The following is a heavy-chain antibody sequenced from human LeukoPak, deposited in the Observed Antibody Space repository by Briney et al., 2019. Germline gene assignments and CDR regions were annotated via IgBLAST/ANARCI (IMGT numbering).Heavy chain of an antibody. D-gene: IGHD3-10*01. CDR2: IYHSGST. CDR1: GGSISSGGYS. J-gene: IGHJ4*02. CDR3: ARATDYGSGRQPTQYYFDY. V-gene: IGHV4-30-2*01. Sequence: PSQTLSLTCAVSGGSISSGGYSWSWIRQPPGKGLEWIGYIYHSGSTYYNPSLKSRVTISVDGSKNQFSLKLSSVTAADTAVYYCARATDYGSGRQPTQYYFDYWGQGTLVTVSS.